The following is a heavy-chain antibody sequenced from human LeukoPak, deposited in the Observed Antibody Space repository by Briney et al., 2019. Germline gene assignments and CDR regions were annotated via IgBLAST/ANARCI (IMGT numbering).Heavy chain of an antibody. CDR2: IYYSGST. Sequence: PSQTLSLTCTVSGGSISSYYWSWIRQPPGKGLEWIGSIYYSGSTYYNPSLKSRVTISVDTSKNQFSLKLSSVTAADTAVYYCASRSSYYDILTGYYNSDYYYGMDVWGQGTTVTVSS. D-gene: IGHD3-9*01. CDR3: ASRSSYYDILTGYYNSDYYYGMDV. CDR1: GGSISSYY. J-gene: IGHJ6*02. V-gene: IGHV4-59*08.